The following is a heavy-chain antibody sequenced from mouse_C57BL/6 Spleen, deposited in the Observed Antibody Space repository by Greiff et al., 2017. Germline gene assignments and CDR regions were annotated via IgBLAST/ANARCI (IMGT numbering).Heavy chain of an antibody. CDR2: INPSTGGT. D-gene: IGHD2-4*01. Sequence: VQLQQSGPELVKPGASVKISCKASGYSFTGYYMNWVKQSPEKSLEWIGEINPSTGGTTYNQKFKAKATLTVDKSSSTAYMQLKSLTSEDSAVYYCARSREIYYDYDGWFAYWGQGTLVTVSA. J-gene: IGHJ3*01. CDR1: GYSFTGYY. CDR3: ARSREIYYDYDGWFAY. V-gene: IGHV1-42*01.